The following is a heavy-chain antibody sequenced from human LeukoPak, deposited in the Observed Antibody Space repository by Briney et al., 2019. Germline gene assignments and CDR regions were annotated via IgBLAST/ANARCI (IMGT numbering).Heavy chain of an antibody. CDR3: ARLPLQAATYLNYYYYYGMDV. D-gene: IGHD2-15*01. CDR2: IYYSGST. Sequence: SETPSLTCTVSGGSISSYYWSWIRQPPGTALEGIGYIYYSGSTNYNPSLKSRVTISVDTSKNQFSLKLSSVTAADTAVYYCARLPLQAATYLNYYYYYGMDVWGQGTTVTVSS. CDR1: GGSISSYY. V-gene: IGHV4-59*08. J-gene: IGHJ6*02.